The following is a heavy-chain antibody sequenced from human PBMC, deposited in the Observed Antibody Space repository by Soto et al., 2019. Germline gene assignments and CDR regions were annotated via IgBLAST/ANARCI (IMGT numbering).Heavy chain of an antibody. D-gene: IGHD4-17*01. CDR2: ISYDGSNK. J-gene: IGHJ4*02. V-gene: IGHV3-30-3*01. CDR3: ARVGRLHYFDY. Sequence: QVQLVESGGGVVQPGRSLRLSCAASGFTFSSYAMHWVRQAPGKGLEWVAVISYDGSNKYYADSVKGRFTISRDNSKNTLFLQINSLRAEDTAVYYCARVGRLHYFDYWGQGTLVTVSS. CDR1: GFTFSSYA.